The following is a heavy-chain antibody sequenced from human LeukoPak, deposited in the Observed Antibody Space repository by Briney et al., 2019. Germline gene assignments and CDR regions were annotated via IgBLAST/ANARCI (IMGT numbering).Heavy chain of an antibody. J-gene: IGHJ4*02. CDR1: GDSIIGYY. D-gene: IGHD3-9*01. CDR3: ARASYDFLTAYYIDY. CDR2: IYYTGNT. Sequence: SETLSLTCSVSGDSIIGYYWGWIRQPPGKGLEWIGNIYYTGNTYYNSSLKSRVTISLDTSKNQFSLKVISMTAADTAVYFCARASYDFLTAYYIDYWGQGTLVTVSS. V-gene: IGHV4-39*07.